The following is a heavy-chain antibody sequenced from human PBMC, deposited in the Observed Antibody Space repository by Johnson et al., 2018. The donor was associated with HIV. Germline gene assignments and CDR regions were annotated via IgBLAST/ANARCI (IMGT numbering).Heavy chain of an antibody. J-gene: IGHJ3*02. V-gene: IGHV3-9*01. CDR3: ARAANVVLPAGTFDI. Sequence: VQLVESGGGLVKPGGSLRLSCAASGFTFDDYGMHWVRQAPGKGLEWVSGTSWYSGSIGYADSVKGRFAISRDNAKNALYLQLNSLRAEDPALYYCARAANVVLPAGTFDIWGRGTMVTVSS. CDR2: TSWYSGSI. D-gene: IGHD2-2*01. CDR1: GFTFDDYG.